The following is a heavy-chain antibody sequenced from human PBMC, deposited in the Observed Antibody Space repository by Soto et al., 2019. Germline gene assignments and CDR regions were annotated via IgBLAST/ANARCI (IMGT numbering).Heavy chain of an antibody. D-gene: IGHD3-10*01. CDR2: IYSDNST. Sequence: EVQVVESGGGLIQPGGSLRLSCAASGFTVSSNYMSWVRQAPGKGLEWVSVIYSDNSTYHADSVKGRFTISRDNSKNTLYLQMNSLRAEDTAVYYCTREGVWFGETYWGQGTLVTVSS. CDR1: GFTVSSNY. CDR3: TREGVWFGETY. V-gene: IGHV3-53*01. J-gene: IGHJ4*02.